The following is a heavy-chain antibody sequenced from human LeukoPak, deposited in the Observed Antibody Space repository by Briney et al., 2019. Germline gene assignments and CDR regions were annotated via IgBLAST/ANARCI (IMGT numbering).Heavy chain of an antibody. V-gene: IGHV3-21*01. CDR3: ARARIAAAADPFDY. Sequence: GGSLRLSRAASGFTFSSYSMNRVRQAPGKGLEWVSSISSSSSYIYYADSVKGRFTISRDNAKNSLYLQMNSLRAEDTAVYYCARARIAAAADPFDYWGQGTLVTVSS. D-gene: IGHD6-13*01. CDR2: ISSSSSYI. J-gene: IGHJ4*02. CDR1: GFTFSSYS.